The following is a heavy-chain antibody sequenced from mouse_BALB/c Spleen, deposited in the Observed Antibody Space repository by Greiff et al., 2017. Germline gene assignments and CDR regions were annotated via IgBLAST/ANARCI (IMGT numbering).Heavy chain of an antibody. Sequence: VQLQQPGAELVKPGASVKLSCKASGYTFTSYYMYWVKQRPGQGLEWIGGINPSNGGTNFNEKFKSKATLTVDKSSSTAYMQLSSLTSEDSAVYYCTRGQPWFAYWGQGTLVTVSA. CDR1: GYTFTSYY. CDR3: TRGQPWFAY. V-gene: IGHV1S81*02. CDR2: INPSNGGT. J-gene: IGHJ3*01.